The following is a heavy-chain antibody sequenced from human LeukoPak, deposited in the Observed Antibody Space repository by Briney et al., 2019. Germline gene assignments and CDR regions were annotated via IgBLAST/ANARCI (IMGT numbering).Heavy chain of an antibody. V-gene: IGHV4-61*02. D-gene: IGHD3-3*01. CDR2: IYTSGST. Sequence: PSQTLSLTCTVSGGSISSGSYYWSWIRQPAGKGLEWIGRIYTSGSTNYNPSLKSRVTISVDTSKNQFSLKLSSVTAADTAVYYCARRVWNYDFWSGYYLHLDYWGQGTLVTVSS. J-gene: IGHJ4*02. CDR1: GGSISSGSYY. CDR3: ARRVWNYDFWSGYYLHLDY.